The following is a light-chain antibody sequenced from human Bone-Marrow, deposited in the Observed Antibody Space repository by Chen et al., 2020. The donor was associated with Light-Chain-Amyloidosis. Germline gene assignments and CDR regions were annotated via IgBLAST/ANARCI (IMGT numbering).Light chain of an antibody. CDR3: SSYTITNTLV. Sequence: QSALTQPASVSGSPGQSITISCTGTSSDVGGDNHYSWYQQHPDKASKLMIYEVTNRPSWVPDRFSGSKSGNTAYLTISGLQTEDEDDYFCSSYTITNTLVFGSGTRVTVL. CDR2: EVT. J-gene: IGLJ1*01. V-gene: IGLV2-14*01. CDR1: SSDVGGDNH.